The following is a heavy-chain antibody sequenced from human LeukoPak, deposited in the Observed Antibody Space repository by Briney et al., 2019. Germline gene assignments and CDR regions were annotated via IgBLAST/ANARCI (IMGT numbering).Heavy chain of an antibody. J-gene: IGHJ4*02. CDR3: ARKYDYVPFDY. Sequence: SETLSLTCTVSGGSISSGSYYWSWIRQPAGKGLEWIGRIYTSGSTNYNPSLKSRVTMSVDTSKNQFSLKLSSVTAADTAVYYCARKYDYVPFDYWGQGTLVTVSS. D-gene: IGHD3-16*01. CDR2: IYTSGST. CDR1: GGSISSGSYY. V-gene: IGHV4-61*02.